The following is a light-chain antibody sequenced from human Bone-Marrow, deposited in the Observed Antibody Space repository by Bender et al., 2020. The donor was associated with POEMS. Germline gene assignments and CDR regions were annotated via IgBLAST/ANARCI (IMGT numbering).Light chain of an antibody. J-gene: IGLJ2*01. CDR2: QDT. V-gene: IGLV3-1*01. CDR3: QWWGSNTAV. Sequence: SYELTQPPSVSVSPGQTATITCSGEKLGEEYACWYQQKPGQSPVVVIYQDTKRPSGIPERFSGSTSGNTASLTISGTQTMEGADYCCQWWGSNTAVFGGGTKLTAL. CDR1: KLGEEY.